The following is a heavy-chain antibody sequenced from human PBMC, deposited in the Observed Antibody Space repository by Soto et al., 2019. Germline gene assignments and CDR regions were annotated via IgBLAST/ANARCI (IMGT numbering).Heavy chain of an antibody. CDR3: ARGGRCVRDY. J-gene: IGHJ4*02. V-gene: IGHV4-30-4*01. D-gene: IGHD2-15*01. Sequence: QVQLQESGPGLVKASQTLSLTCTVSGASISGSDHYWSWLRPRPGKGLEGIGHLSYTGNSYTPYYNPSLQSRPTMSLDTSKKQVSLNMPSVTAAGTAVYFGARGGRCVRDYWCQGALVSVSS. CDR2: LSYTGNSYTP. CDR1: GASISGSDHY.